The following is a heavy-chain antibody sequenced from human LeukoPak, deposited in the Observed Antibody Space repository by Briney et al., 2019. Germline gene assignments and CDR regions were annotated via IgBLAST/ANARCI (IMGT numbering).Heavy chain of an antibody. Sequence: GASVKVSCKASGYTFTSYGISWVRQAPGQGLEWMGWISAYNGNTNYAQKLQGRVTMTTDTSTSTAYMELRSLRSDDTAVYYCARDAGSITIFGVVRPVDYWGQGTLVTVSS. CDR1: GYTFTSYG. J-gene: IGHJ4*02. V-gene: IGHV1-18*01. CDR3: ARDAGSITIFGVVRPVDY. D-gene: IGHD3-3*01. CDR2: ISAYNGNT.